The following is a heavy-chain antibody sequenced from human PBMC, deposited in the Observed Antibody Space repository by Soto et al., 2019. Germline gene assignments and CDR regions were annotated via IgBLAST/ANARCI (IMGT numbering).Heavy chain of an antibody. D-gene: IGHD6-13*01. CDR3: AHYRSTCSFDF. CDR1: GFSLSTSGMG. Sequence: GSGPTLVNHTQTLTLTCTFSGFSLSTSGMGVGWIRQPPGKALEWLALIYWDDDKRYSPSLKSRLTITKDTSKNQVVLTMTNMEPVETAKFYCAHYRSTCSFDFWGQGTLVTVS. CDR2: IYWDDDK. V-gene: IGHV2-5*02. J-gene: IGHJ4*02.